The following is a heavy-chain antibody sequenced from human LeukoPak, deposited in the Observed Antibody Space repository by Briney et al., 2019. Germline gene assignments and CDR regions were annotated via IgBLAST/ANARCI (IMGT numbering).Heavy chain of an antibody. CDR3: ARVGCSGGSCYLDAFDI. V-gene: IGHV4-59*01. CDR1: GGSISSYY. D-gene: IGHD2-15*01. CDR2: IYYSGST. J-gene: IGHJ3*02. Sequence: PSETLSLTCTVSGGSISSYYWSWIRQPPGKGLEWIGYIYYSGSTNYNPSLKSRVTISVDTSKNQFSLKLSSVTAADTAVYYCARVGCSGGSCYLDAFDIWGQGTMVTVSS.